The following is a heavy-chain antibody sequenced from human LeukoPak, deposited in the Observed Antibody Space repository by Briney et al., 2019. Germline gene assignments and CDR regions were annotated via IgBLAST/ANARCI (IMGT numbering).Heavy chain of an antibody. CDR3: MRDYMGWFDP. CDR1: GFHLSNFQ. V-gene: IGHV3-30-3*01. J-gene: IGHJ5*02. D-gene: IGHD3-10*01. CDR2: ISLDGSTE. Sequence: GSLELSCAASGFHLSNFQMYWVRQAPGKGLKWVSIISLDGSTEFYADSVKGRFTISRDTASNTMHLEMNNLRTEDTAVYYCMRDYMGWFDPWGQGTLVTVSS.